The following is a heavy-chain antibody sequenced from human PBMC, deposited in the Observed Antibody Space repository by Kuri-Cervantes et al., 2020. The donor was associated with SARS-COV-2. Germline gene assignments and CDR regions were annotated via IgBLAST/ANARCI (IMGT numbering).Heavy chain of an antibody. J-gene: IGHJ4*02. D-gene: IGHD1-14*01. Sequence: GESLKISCAASGFTFSSYWMSWVRQAPGKGLEWVSGINWNGGSTGYADSVKGRFTISRDNAKNSLYLQMNSLRAEDTAVYYCARTDPQLPHLIYWGQGTLVTVSS. V-gene: IGHV3-20*04. CDR3: ARTDPQLPHLIY. CDR2: INWNGGST. CDR1: GFTFSSYW.